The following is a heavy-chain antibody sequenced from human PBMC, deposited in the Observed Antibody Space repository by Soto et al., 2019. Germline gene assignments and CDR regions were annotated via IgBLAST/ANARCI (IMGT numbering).Heavy chain of an antibody. V-gene: IGHV4-4*02. J-gene: IGHJ6*02. CDR2: IYHSGST. CDR3: ARAPYSSSWYPMGYYYGMDV. D-gene: IGHD6-13*01. Sequence: QVQLQESGPGLVKPSGTLSLTCAASGGSISSSNWWSWVRQPPGKGLEWIGEIYHSGSTNYNPSLKSRVTISVDKSKNQFSLKLSSVTAADTAVYYCARAPYSSSWYPMGYYYGMDVWGQGTTVTVSS. CDR1: GGSISSSNW.